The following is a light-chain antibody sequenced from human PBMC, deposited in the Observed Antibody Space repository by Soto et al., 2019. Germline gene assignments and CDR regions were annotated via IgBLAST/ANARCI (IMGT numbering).Light chain of an antibody. V-gene: IGLV4-69*01. J-gene: IGLJ3*02. CDR3: QTWGTGWV. Sequence: QPVLTQSPSASASLGASVKLTCTLSSGHSSYAIAWHQQQPEKGPRYLMKLNSDGSHSKGDGIPDRFSGSSSGAERYLTISSLQSEDEADYYCQTWGTGWVFGGGTKLIVL. CDR1: SGHSSYA. CDR2: LNSDGSH.